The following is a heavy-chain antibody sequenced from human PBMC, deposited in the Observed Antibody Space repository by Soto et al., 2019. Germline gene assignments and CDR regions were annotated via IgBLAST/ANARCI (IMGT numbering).Heavy chain of an antibody. D-gene: IGHD6-13*01. V-gene: IGHV3-33*01. Sequence: QVQLVESGGGVVQPGRSLRLSCAASGFTFSSYGMHWVRQAPGKGLERVAVIWYDGSNKYYADSVKGRFTISRDNSKNTLYLQMNSLGAEDTAVYYCARGGSSSLDVFPGWFGPWGQGTLVTVSS. J-gene: IGHJ5*02. CDR2: IWYDGSNK. CDR3: ARGGSSSLDVFPGWFGP. CDR1: GFTFSSYG.